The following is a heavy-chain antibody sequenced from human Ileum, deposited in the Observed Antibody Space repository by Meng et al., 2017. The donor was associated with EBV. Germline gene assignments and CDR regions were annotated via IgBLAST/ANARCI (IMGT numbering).Heavy chain of an antibody. CDR2: IYSRGST. CDR3: ARAGYYDFCSGHENWFDP. J-gene: IGHJ5*02. CDR1: GCSISIDY. D-gene: IGHD3-3*01. Sequence: LSDARPGLVNPSETLPITGQVPGCSISIDYLYWITQPPWKRLEWIAYIYSRGSTNYNPSLKSRVTISLDTSKNQFSLKLSSVTSADTAVYYCARAGYYDFCSGHENWFDPWGQGTLVTVSS. V-gene: IGHV4-59*01.